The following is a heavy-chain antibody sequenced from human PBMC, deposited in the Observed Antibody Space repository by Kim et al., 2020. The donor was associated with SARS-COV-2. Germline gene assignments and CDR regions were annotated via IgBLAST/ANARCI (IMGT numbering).Heavy chain of an antibody. Sequence: YAGSVKGRFMIDRDKSKNTLHRQTDSLRAEDTAVYYCAKHFGSSGSGFKSWGQGTLVTVTS. V-gene: IGHV3-23*01. J-gene: IGHJ1*01. CDR3: AKHFGSSGSGFKS. D-gene: IGHD3-22*01.